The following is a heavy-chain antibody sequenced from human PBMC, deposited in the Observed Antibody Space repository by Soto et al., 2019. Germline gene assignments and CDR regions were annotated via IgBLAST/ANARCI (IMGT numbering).Heavy chain of an antibody. CDR1: GGTFSSYA. J-gene: IGHJ6*02. Sequence: SVKVSCKASGGTFSSYAISWVRQAPGQGLEWMGGIIPIFGTANYAQKFQGRVTITADESTSTAYMELSSLRSEDTAVYYCARNYDFWSGYLQTYYYGMDVWGQGTTATVSS. CDR2: IIPIFGTA. CDR3: ARNYDFWSGYLQTYYYGMDV. V-gene: IGHV1-69*13. D-gene: IGHD3-3*01.